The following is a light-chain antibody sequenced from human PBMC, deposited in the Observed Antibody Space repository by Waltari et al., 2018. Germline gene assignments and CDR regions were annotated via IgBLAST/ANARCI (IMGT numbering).Light chain of an antibody. V-gene: IGKV3-20*01. J-gene: IGKJ1*01. CDR3: QQYGSSPPRT. CDR2: GAS. Sequence: EIVLTQSPGTLSLSPGERATLSCRASQSVSSSYLAWYQQKPGQAPRLLIYGASSRATGIPDRFSGSGSGTDFTLTISRLEPEDFAVYYXQQYGSSPPRTFGXGXKVEIK. CDR1: QSVSSSY.